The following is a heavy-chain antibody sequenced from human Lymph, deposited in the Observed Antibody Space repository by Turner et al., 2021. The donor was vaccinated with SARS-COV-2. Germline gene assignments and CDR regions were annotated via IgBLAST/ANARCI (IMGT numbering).Heavy chain of an antibody. CDR1: GGSISSYY. V-gene: IGHV4-59*08. J-gene: IGHJ6*04. CDR2: IHYSGST. Sequence: QVQLQESGPGLVRPSETLSLTCTVSGGSISSYYWCWVRQPPGKGLEWIGYIHYSGSTNYNLTRKSRVTISIDTSKNQFSLKLSSVTAADTAVYYCARHGFSGLEGGGMEVWGKGTTVT. CDR3: ARHGFSGLEGGGMEV. D-gene: IGHD5-12*01.